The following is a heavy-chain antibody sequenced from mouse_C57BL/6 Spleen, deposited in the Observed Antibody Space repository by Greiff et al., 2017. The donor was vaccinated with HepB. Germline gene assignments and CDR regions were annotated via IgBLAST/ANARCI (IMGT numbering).Heavy chain of an antibody. V-gene: IGHV7-1*01. Sequence: DVMLVESGGGLVQSGRSLRLSCATSGFTFSDFYMEWVRQAPGKGLEWIAASRNKANDYTTEYSASVKGRFIVSRDTSQSILYLQMNALRAEDTAIYYCARDADYDYYAMDYWGQGTSVTVSS. CDR2: SRNKANDYTT. CDR1: GFTFSDFY. CDR3: ARDADYDYYAMDY. D-gene: IGHD1-1*01. J-gene: IGHJ4*01.